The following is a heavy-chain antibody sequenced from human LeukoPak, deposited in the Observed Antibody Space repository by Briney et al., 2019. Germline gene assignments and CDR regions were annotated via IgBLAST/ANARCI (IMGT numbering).Heavy chain of an antibody. J-gene: IGHJ4*02. V-gene: IGHV5-51*01. CDR3: ARRSYGDYHFDY. Sequence: GESLKISCKGSGYRFTSHGIGWVRQMPGKGLEWMGIIYPGDSDTRYSPSFQGQVTISADKSSSIAFLQWSSLKASDTAMYYCARRSYGDYHFDYWGQGTLVTVFS. D-gene: IGHD4-17*01. CDR1: GYRFTSHG. CDR2: IYPGDSDT.